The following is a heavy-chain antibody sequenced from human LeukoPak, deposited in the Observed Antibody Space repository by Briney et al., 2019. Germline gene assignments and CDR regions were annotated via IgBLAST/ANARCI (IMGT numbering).Heavy chain of an antibody. CDR3: ARGPHYYGSGSYLLDSDY. J-gene: IGHJ4*02. V-gene: IGHV4-34*01. CDR1: GGSISSYY. Sequence: SETLSLTCTVSGGSISSYYWSWIRQPPGKGLEWIGEINHSGSTNYNPSLKSRVTISVDTSKNQFSLKLSSVTAADTAVYYCARGPHYYGSGSYLLDSDYWGQGTLVTVSS. D-gene: IGHD3-10*01. CDR2: INHSGST.